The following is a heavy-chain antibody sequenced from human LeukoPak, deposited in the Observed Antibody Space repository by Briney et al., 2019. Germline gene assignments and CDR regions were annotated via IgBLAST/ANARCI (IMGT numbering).Heavy chain of an antibody. Sequence: ASVKVSCKASGYTFTGYHIHWVRQAPGQGLEWMGRINPYSGDTNFAQKFQGRVTMTRDTSIGTAYMVLSRLRSDDTAVYYCAGVEADGDYVYWGQGTLVTVSS. V-gene: IGHV1-2*06. CDR2: INPYSGDT. CDR1: GYTFTGYH. CDR3: AGVEADGDYVY. J-gene: IGHJ4*02. D-gene: IGHD4-17*01.